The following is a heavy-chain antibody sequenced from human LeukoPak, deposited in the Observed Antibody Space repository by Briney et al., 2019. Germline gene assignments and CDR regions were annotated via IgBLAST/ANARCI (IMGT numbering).Heavy chain of an antibody. CDR1: GYIFTPHH. J-gene: IGHJ4*02. CDR3: AMSVEMPPIPSFDY. V-gene: IGHV1-3*01. CDR2: VSAANNP. Sequence: ASVKVSCKTSGYIFTPHHIHWMRQAPGQGLELLGWVSAANNPEYSQKFQGSVVITWDASATTTYLELNSLRSEDTAVYYCAMSVEMPPIPSFDYWGQGTLVTVSS. D-gene: IGHD5-24*01.